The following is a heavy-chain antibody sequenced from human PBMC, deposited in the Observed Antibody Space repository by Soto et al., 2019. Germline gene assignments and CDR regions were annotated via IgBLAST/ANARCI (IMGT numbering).Heavy chain of an antibody. V-gene: IGHV3-30*18. CDR2: ISYDGSNK. D-gene: IGHD3-9*01. J-gene: IGHJ4*02. Sequence: QVQLVESGGGVVQPGRSLRLSCAASGFTFSSYGMHWVRQAPGKGLEWVAVISYDGSNKYYADSVKGRFTISRDNSKNPLYLQMNSLRAEDTAVYYCAKEGGLRYFDWIERAFDYWGQGTLVTVSS. CDR1: GFTFSSYG. CDR3: AKEGGLRYFDWIERAFDY.